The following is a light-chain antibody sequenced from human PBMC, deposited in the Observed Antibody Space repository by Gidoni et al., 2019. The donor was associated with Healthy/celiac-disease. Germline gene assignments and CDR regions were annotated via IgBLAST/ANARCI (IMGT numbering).Light chain of an antibody. J-gene: IGLJ2*01. Sequence: SYELTHPPSVSVVPGQTASITCFAANLGDKYACWYQQTPGQSPVLVISQDSKRPSGIPEQFSGSNSGNTATLTIRGTQAMDEADYYCQAWDSSTEVVFGGGTKLTVL. V-gene: IGLV3-1*01. CDR1: NLGDKY. CDR2: QDS. CDR3: QAWDSSTEVV.